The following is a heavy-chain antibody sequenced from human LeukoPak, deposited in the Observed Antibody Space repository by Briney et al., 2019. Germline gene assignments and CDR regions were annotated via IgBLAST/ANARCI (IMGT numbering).Heavy chain of an antibody. D-gene: IGHD4-23*01. CDR2: ISSSGSTI. CDR1: GFTFRDYE. Sequence: PGGSLRLSSAASGFTFRDYEMNWVRQAPGKGLEWVSYISSSGSTIYYADSVKGRFTISRDSAKKSVYLQMNSLRAEDTAVYYCARDPVGYYYAMDVWGQGTTVTVTS. CDR3: ARDPVGYYYAMDV. V-gene: IGHV3-48*03. J-gene: IGHJ6*02.